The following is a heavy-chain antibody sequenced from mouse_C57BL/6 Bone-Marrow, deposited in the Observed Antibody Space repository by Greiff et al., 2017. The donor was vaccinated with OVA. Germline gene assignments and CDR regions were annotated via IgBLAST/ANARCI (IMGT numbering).Heavy chain of an antibody. Sequence: QVQLQQSGAELARPGASVKLSCKASGYTFTSYGISWVKQRTGQGLEWIGEIYPRSGNTYYNEKFKGTATLTADKSSRTAYMELRSLTSEDSAFYFCAMALRGNMDYWGQGTSVTVSS. CDR3: AMALRGNMDY. J-gene: IGHJ4*01. CDR2: IYPRSGNT. V-gene: IGHV1-81*01. CDR1: GYTFTSYG.